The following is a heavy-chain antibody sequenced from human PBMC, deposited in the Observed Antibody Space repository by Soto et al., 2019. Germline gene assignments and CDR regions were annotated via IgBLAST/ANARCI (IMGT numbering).Heavy chain of an antibody. D-gene: IGHD3-22*01. CDR1: GGIFGSHG. CDR3: VRDRRIYYSDPHDEFVASDYEV. V-gene: IGHV1-69*01. CDR2: FIPIFRTL. J-gene: IGHJ3*01. Sequence: QVQLIQSEAEVKKPGSSVRVSCTASGGIFGSHGFSWVRQAPGQRLEWVGGFIPIFRTLTYTEKFQARVRMAADESTNTVYLDPSSLTSEDTAVYYCVRDRRIYYSDPHDEFVASDYEVWGQGTMVSVSS.